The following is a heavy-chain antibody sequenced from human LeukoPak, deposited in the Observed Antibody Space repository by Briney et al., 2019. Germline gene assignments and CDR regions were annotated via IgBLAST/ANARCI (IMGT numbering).Heavy chain of an antibody. CDR1: GFTFSNAW. V-gene: IGHV3-74*01. D-gene: IGHD1-14*01. Sequence: GGSLRLSCAASGFTFSNAWMSWVRQAPGKGLEWVGRINSDGSSTSYADSVKGRFTISRDNAKNTLYLQMNSLRAEDTAVYYCARLEPPLNYFDYWGQGTLVSVSS. CDR2: INSDGSST. J-gene: IGHJ4*02. CDR3: ARLEPPLNYFDY.